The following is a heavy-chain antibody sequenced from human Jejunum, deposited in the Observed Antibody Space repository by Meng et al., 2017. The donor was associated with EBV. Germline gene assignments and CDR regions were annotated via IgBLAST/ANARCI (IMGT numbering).Heavy chain of an antibody. V-gene: IGHV4-4*02. Sequence: HVQLPEPGPGPVTPWGTRSLPGPASPDFSISYEWWSWVLQPPGKGLEWLGEINQVGSTYYNPSLKSRVTISIDTSKRQFSLRLNSMTAADTAVYYCARASSERLLDYWGQGTLVTVSS. CDR3: ARASSERLLDY. J-gene: IGHJ4*02. D-gene: IGHD1-14*01. CDR2: INQVGST. CDR1: PDFSISYEW.